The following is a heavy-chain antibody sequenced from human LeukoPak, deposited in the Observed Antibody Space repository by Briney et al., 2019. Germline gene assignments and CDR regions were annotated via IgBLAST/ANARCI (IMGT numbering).Heavy chain of an antibody. Sequence: GGSLRLSCAASGFTFSSYSMNWVRQAPGKGLEWVSYISSSSSTIYYVDSVKGRFTISRDSAKNSLYLQMNSLRAEDTAVYYCARGLTYYYDSSGYRGAFDIWAQGTMVTVSS. V-gene: IGHV3-48*01. CDR2: ISSSSSTI. CDR3: ARGLTYYYDSSGYRGAFDI. D-gene: IGHD3-22*01. CDR1: GFTFSSYS. J-gene: IGHJ3*02.